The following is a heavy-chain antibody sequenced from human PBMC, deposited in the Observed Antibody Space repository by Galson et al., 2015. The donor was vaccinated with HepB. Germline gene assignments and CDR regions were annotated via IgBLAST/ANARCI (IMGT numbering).Heavy chain of an antibody. D-gene: IGHD2-21*01. V-gene: IGHV3-23*01. CDR3: ARERSQCYSGN. CDR2: ISGSGDST. Sequence: SLRLSCAASRFTFSNYAMSWVRQVPGKEFQWVSAISGSGDSTYYADSVKGRFTISRDNSKNTLFLQMDGLRAEDTAMYYFARERSQCYSGNWGQGALVAVSS. CDR1: RFTFSNYA. J-gene: IGHJ4*02.